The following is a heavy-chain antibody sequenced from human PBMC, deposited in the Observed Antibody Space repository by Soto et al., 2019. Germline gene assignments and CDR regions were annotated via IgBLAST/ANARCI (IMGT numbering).Heavy chain of an antibody. J-gene: IGHJ4*02. Sequence: EVQLLESGGGLVQPGGSLSLSCAASGFTFSSYAMSWVRQAPGKGPEWGSAISGSGGSTYYADSVKGRFTISRDNSKNTLYLQLNSLRAEDTAVYYCAKDRYNSCGYYDRDRDYWGQGTLVTVSS. D-gene: IGHD3-22*01. CDR2: ISGSGGST. CDR1: GFTFSSYA. CDR3: AKDRYNSCGYYDRDRDY. V-gene: IGHV3-23*01.